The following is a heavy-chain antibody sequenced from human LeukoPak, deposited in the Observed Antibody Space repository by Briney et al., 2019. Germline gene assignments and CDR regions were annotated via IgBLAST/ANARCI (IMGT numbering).Heavy chain of an antibody. Sequence: GALRLSCAASGFTVSSNYMSWVRQAPGKGLEWVSVIYSGGSTYYADSVKGRFTISRDNSKNTLYLQMNSLGAEDTAVYYCASQYSGYDIAAYYYYGMDVWGQGTTVTVSS. CDR2: IYSGGST. V-gene: IGHV3-53*01. CDR1: GFTVSSNY. CDR3: ASQYSGYDIAAYYYYGMDV. J-gene: IGHJ6*02. D-gene: IGHD5-12*01.